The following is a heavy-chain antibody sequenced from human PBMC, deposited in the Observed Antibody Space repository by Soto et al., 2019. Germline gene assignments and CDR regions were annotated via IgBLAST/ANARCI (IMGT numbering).Heavy chain of an antibody. V-gene: IGHV1-18*01. CDR2: ISAYNGNT. CDR1: GYTFTSYG. J-gene: IGHJ4*02. D-gene: IGHD6-13*01. Sequence: ASVKVSCKASGYTFTSYGISLVRQAPGQGLEWMGWISAYNGNTNYAQKLQGRVTMTTDTSTSTAYMELRSLRSDDTAVYYCARETGSSWSYYFDYWGQGTLVTVSS. CDR3: ARETGSSWSYYFDY.